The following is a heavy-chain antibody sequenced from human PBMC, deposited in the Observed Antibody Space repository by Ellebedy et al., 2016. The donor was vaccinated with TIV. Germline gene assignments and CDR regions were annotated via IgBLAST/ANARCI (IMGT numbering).Heavy chain of an antibody. CDR1: GFTFSSYW. J-gene: IGHJ6*02. D-gene: IGHD3-10*01. V-gene: IGHV3-74*01. CDR3: TRGGFGHAMDV. Sequence: PGGSLRLSCEASGFTFSSYWMHWVRQAPGKGLVWVSCVYLDGTTTTYADSVKGRFTISRGNAKNTVYLQMNSLRAEDTAVYYCTRGGFGHAMDVWGQGTTVTVSS. CDR2: VYLDGTTT.